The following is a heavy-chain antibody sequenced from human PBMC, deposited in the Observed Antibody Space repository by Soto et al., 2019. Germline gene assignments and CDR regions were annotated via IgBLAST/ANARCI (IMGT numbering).Heavy chain of an antibody. J-gene: IGHJ4*02. CDR1: GFSFVNYA. V-gene: IGHV3-21*01. CDR2: ISSTTNYI. CDR3: ARESEDLTSNFDY. Sequence: GGSLRLSCAASGFSFVNYAMNWVRQAPGKGLEWVSSISSTTNYIYYADSMKGRFTVSRDNAKNSVYLDMNSLSAEDTAVYYCARESEDLTSNFDYWGQGTLVTVSS.